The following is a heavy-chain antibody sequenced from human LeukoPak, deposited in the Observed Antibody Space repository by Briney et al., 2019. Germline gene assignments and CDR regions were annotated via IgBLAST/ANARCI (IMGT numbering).Heavy chain of an antibody. CDR3: AREVQYQLHAFDI. Sequence: SETLSLTCTVSGGSINNYYWSWIRQPPGKGLEWIGYIAYGGDTNYNPSLKSRVTISLDTSKNQFSLNLNSMTAADTAVYYCAREVQYQLHAFDIWGQGTMVTVSS. V-gene: IGHV4-59*01. CDR2: IAYGGDT. CDR1: GGSINNYY. D-gene: IGHD2-2*01. J-gene: IGHJ3*02.